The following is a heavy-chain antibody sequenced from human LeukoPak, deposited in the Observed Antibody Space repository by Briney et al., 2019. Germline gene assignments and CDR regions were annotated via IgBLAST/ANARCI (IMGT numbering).Heavy chain of an antibody. CDR2: ISSSGSTI. Sequence: PGGSLRLSCVVSGFTFSSYEMNWVRQAPGKGLEWVSYISSSGSTIYYADSVKGRFTISRDNAKNSLYLQMNSLRAEDTAVYYCARGDRELALDYWGQGTLVTVSS. J-gene: IGHJ4*02. D-gene: IGHD1-26*01. CDR1: GFTFSSYE. V-gene: IGHV3-48*03. CDR3: ARGDRELALDY.